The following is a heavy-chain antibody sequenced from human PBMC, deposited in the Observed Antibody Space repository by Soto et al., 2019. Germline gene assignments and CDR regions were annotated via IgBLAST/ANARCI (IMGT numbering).Heavy chain of an antibody. D-gene: IGHD6-13*01. Sequence: KGLEWVSSISSSSSYIYYADSVKGRFTISRDNAKNSLYMQMNSMRAEDTAVYYCLIEVEYGERYNFPGMAFRRKRSTDL. J-gene: IGHJ2*01. CDR2: ISSSSSYI. V-gene: IGHV3-21*01. CDR3: LIEVEYGERYNFPGMAFRRKRSTDL.